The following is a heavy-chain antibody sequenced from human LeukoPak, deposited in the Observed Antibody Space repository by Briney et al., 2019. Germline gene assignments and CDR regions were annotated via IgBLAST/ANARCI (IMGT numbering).Heavy chain of an antibody. J-gene: IGHJ4*02. V-gene: IGHV4-59*01. D-gene: IGHD3-3*01. CDR2: IYYSGST. CDR3: AALGGFLEWLPDDY. Sequence: SETLSLTCTVSGGSISSYYWSWIRQPPGKGLEWIGYIYYSGSTNYNPSLKSRVTISVDTSKNQFSLKLSSVTAADTAVYYCAALGGFLEWLPDDYWGQGTLVTVSS. CDR1: GGSISSYY.